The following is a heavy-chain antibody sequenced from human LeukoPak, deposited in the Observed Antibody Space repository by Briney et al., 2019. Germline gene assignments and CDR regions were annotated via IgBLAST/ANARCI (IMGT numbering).Heavy chain of an antibody. D-gene: IGHD3-10*01. Sequence: GGSLRLSCAASGFTFSGSAMHWVRQASGKGLEWVGRIRSKANSYATAYAASVQGRFTISRDDSKNTAYLQMNSLNTEDTAVYYCTSDAYGSGRPNDYWGQGTLVTVSS. V-gene: IGHV3-73*01. J-gene: IGHJ4*02. CDR1: GFTFSGSA. CDR2: IRSKANSYAT. CDR3: TSDAYGSGRPNDY.